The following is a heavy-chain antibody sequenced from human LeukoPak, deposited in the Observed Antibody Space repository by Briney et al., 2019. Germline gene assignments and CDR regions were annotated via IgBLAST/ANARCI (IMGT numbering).Heavy chain of an antibody. CDR2: IFDNGDT. CDR3: ASKAYYYDSSGYSPFDY. D-gene: IGHD3-22*01. CDR1: GGSISSPPFL. Sequence: PSETLSLTCSVSGGSISSPPFLWGWIRQPPGKGLEWIGSIFDNGDTDYNPSLKSRVTISVDTSKNQFSLKLSSVTAADTAVYYCASKAYYYDSSGYSPFDYWGQGTLVTVSS. J-gene: IGHJ4*02. V-gene: IGHV4-39*07.